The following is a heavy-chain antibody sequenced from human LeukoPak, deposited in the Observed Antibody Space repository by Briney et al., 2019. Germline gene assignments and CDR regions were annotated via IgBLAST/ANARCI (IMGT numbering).Heavy chain of an antibody. CDR2: IIPIFGTA. D-gene: IGHD6-6*01. CDR3: AREAGSSSSSPIY. Sequence: SVKVSFKASGGTFSSYAISWVRQAPGQGLEWMGGIIPIFGTANYAQKFQGRVTITADKSTSTAYMELSSLRSEDTAVYYCAREAGSSSSSPIYWGQGTLVTVSS. J-gene: IGHJ4*02. V-gene: IGHV1-69*06. CDR1: GGTFSSYA.